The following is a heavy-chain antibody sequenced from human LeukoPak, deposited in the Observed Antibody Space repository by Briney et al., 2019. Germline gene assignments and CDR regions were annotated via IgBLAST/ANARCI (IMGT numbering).Heavy chain of an antibody. V-gene: IGHV1-2*02. CDR3: ARDAEPVGPSYYFDY. CDR1: GYTFTGYY. Sequence: GASVKVSCKASGYTFTGYYIHWVRQAPGQGLEWMGWMNPHSGVTNYAQRFQGKVTMARDKSTSTAYMELSGLKSDATDVYYCARDAEPVGPSYYFDYWGQGTLVTVSS. CDR2: MNPHSGVT. D-gene: IGHD1-14*01. J-gene: IGHJ4*02.